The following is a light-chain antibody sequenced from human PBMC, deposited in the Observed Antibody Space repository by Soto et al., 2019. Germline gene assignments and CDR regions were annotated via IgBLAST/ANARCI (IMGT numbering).Light chain of an antibody. V-gene: IGLV1-47*01. CDR3: AAWDDSPSGFVV. CDR2: RNN. Sequence: SVLTQPPSASGTPGQRVTISCSGSSSNIGSNYVYWYQQLPGTAPKLLIYRNNQRPSGVPARFSGSKSGTSASLAISGLRSEDEADYYCAAWDDSPSGFVVFGGGTKVTVL. J-gene: IGLJ2*01. CDR1: SSNIGSNY.